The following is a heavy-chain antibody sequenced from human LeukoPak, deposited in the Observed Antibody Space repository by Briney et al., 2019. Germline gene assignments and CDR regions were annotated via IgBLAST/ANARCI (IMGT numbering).Heavy chain of an antibody. J-gene: IGHJ6*02. D-gene: IGHD6-13*01. Sequence: ASVKVSCKASGYTFTSYDINWVRQVTGQGLEWMGWMNPNSGNTGYAQKFQGRVTMTRNTSISTAYMELSSLRSEDTAVYYCARATGGSYSSSWYRAYYYYGMDVWGQGTTVTVSS. CDR2: MNPNSGNT. CDR1: GYTFTSYD. V-gene: IGHV1-8*01. CDR3: ARATGGSYSSSWYRAYYYYGMDV.